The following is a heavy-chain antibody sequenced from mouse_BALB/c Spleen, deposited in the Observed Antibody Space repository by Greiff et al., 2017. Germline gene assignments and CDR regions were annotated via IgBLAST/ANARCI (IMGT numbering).Heavy chain of an antibody. CDR2: ISSGGGST. CDR3: ARRGYAMDY. Sequence: DVKLVESGGGLVKPGGSLKLSCAASGFAFSSYDMSWVRQTPEKRLEWVAYISSGGGSTYYPDTVKGRFTISRDNAKNTLYLQMSSLKSEDTAMYYCARRGYAMDYWGQGTSVTVAS. J-gene: IGHJ4*01. CDR1: GFAFSSYD. V-gene: IGHV5-12-1*01.